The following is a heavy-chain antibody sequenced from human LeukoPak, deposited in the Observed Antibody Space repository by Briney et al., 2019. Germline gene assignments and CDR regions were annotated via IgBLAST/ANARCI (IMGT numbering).Heavy chain of an antibody. CDR1: GFTFSSYA. D-gene: IGHD3-9*01. CDR2: ISGSGGST. J-gene: IGHJ4*02. Sequence: GGSLRLSCAASGFTFSSYAMSWVRQAPGKGLEWVSAISGSGGSTYYADSVKGRFTISRDNSKDTLYLQVNSLRAEDTAVYYCASALYDILTGYYREPYDYWGQGTLVTVSS. CDR3: ASALYDILTGYYREPYDY. V-gene: IGHV3-23*01.